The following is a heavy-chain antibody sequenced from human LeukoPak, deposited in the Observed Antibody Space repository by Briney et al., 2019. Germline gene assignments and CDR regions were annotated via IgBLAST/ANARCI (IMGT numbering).Heavy chain of an antibody. D-gene: IGHD2-21*02. CDR1: GFTVSSNY. Sequence: GGSLRLSCAASGFTVSSNYMSWVRQAPGKGLEWVSGISDDGVRKYYADSVRGRFTVSRDNSKTTLYLQMNSLRAEDTAVYYCAKDLGYGGDPPVYFEWWGQGTLVTVSS. J-gene: IGHJ4*02. V-gene: IGHV3-23*01. CDR3: AKDLGYGGDPPVYFEW. CDR2: ISDDGVRK.